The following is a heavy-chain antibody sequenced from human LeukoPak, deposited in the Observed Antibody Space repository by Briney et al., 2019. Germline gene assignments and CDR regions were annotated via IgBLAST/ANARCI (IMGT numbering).Heavy chain of an antibody. V-gene: IGHV3-21*01. Sequence: RGSLRLSCAASGFTFSNYGMNWVRQAPGKGLEWVSSISSSSAYIYYGYSVKGRFTISRDNAKNSLYLQMNSLRADHTAVYYCAKSSGWNYYYYYMDVWGKGTTVIASS. CDR2: ISSSSAYI. CDR1: GFTFSNYG. J-gene: IGHJ6*03. D-gene: IGHD6-19*01. CDR3: AKSSGWNYYYYYMDV.